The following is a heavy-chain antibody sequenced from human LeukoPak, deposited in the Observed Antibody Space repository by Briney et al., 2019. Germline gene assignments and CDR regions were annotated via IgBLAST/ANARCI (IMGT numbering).Heavy chain of an antibody. Sequence: GGSLTLSCAASWFAFTSCEVSGEIPAPGVGLKRVSYISSSGSTIYYADSVKGRFTISRDNPKNSLYLQMNSLRAEDKAIYYCARAGLHREYYCDYWGQGTLVTVSS. CDR1: WFAFTSCE. V-gene: IGHV3-48*03. CDR3: ARAGLHREYYCDY. D-gene: IGHD3-10*01. CDR2: ISSSGSTI. J-gene: IGHJ4*02.